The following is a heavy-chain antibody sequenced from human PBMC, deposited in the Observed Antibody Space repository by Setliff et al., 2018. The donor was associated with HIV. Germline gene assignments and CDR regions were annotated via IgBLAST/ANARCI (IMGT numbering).Heavy chain of an antibody. J-gene: IGHJ6*03. V-gene: IGHV4-38-2*02. CDR1: GYSISDGYR. D-gene: IGHD3-10*01. CDR2: IYSTGDT. CDR3: ARDYYDDSYYRPGIYYYYYMDV. Sequence: PSETLSLTCLVFGYSISDGYRWGWIRQSPGKGPQWIASIYSTGDTYYSPSLKSRVTISIDATKNRFSLKLTSVTAADTAVYFCARDYYDDSYYRPGIYYYYYMDVWGKGTTVTVSS.